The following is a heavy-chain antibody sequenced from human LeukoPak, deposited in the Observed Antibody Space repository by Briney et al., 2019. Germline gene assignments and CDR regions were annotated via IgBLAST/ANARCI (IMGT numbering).Heavy chain of an antibody. CDR3: ARGGTYQPLLGY. V-gene: IGHV3-23*01. D-gene: IGHD2-2*01. CDR2: ISDSGGST. CDR1: GFTFSDYA. J-gene: IGHJ4*02. Sequence: GGSPRLSCVASGFTFSDYAMSWVRQAPGKGLEWVSGISDSGGSTYYADSVKGRCTISRDNSKNTVSLQMNNLRAEDTAVYYCARGGTYQPLLGYWGQGTLVTVSS.